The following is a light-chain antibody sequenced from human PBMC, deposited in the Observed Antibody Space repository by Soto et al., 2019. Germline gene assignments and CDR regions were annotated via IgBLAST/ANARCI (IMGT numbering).Light chain of an antibody. J-gene: IGKJ3*01. CDR1: QSVSSSH. CDR2: GAS. CDR3: QQYGSSSLT. Sequence: EIVLTQSPGTLSLSPGERVTLSCRASQSVSSSHLAWYQQKPGQAPRLLIYGASNRATGIPDRFSGSRSGTDFTLTISRLEPEDFAVYYCQQYGSSSLTFGPGTKVDIK. V-gene: IGKV3-20*01.